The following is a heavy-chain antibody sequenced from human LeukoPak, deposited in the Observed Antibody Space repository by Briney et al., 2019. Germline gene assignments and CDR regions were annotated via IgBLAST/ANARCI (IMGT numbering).Heavy chain of an antibody. J-gene: IGHJ5*02. V-gene: IGHV4-38-2*02. Sequence: SETLSLTCTVSGYSISSGYYWGWIRQPPGKGLEWTGSIYHSGSTYYNPSLKSRVTISVDTSKNQFSLKLSSVTAADTAVYYCARGYDSSGLTFDPWGQGTLVTVSS. D-gene: IGHD3-22*01. CDR2: IYHSGST. CDR3: ARGYDSSGLTFDP. CDR1: GYSISSGYY.